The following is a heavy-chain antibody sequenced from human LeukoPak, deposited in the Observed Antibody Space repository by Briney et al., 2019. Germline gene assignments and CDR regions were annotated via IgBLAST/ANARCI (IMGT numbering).Heavy chain of an antibody. J-gene: IGHJ4*02. CDR3: ARDRVIQGYSSGWLFDY. CDR1: GFTFSNYY. CDR2: IEQDGSEK. V-gene: IGHV3-7*05. D-gene: IGHD6-19*01. Sequence: GGSLRLSCAASGFTFSNYYMTWVRQAPGKGLEWVANIEQDGSEKYYVDSVKGRFTISRDNAKNSLFLQMNSLRPEDTAVYYCARDRVIQGYSSGWLFDYWGQGTLVTVSS.